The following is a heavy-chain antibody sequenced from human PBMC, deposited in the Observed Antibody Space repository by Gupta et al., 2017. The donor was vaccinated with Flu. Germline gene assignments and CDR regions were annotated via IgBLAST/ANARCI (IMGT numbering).Heavy chain of an antibody. V-gene: IGHV3-7*01. CDR1: GFTFSKFW. J-gene: IGHJ4*02. CDR3: ARAVTRYCSSTSCYHYFDY. D-gene: IGHD2-2*01. CDR2: IKQEGSEK. Sequence: EVQLVESGGGLVQPGGSLRLSCAASGFTFSKFWMSWVRQVPGKGLEWVANIKQEGSEKYYLDSVKGRFTISRDNAKNSLYLQMNSLRAEDTAVYYCARAVTRYCSSTSCYHYFDYWGQGTLVTVSS.